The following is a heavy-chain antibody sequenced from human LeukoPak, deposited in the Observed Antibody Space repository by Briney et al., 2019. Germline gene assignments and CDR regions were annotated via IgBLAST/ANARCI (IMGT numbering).Heavy chain of an antibody. CDR1: GFTLSSYG. CDR3: AKQVRGATDY. D-gene: IGHD3-10*01. CDR2: IRYDGSNK. V-gene: IGHV3-30*02. Sequence: GGSLRLSCAASGFTLSSYGMHWVRQAPGKGLEWVAFIRYDGSNKYYADSVKGRFTISRDNSKNALYLQMNSLRAEDTAVYYCAKQVRGATDYWGQGTLVTVSS. J-gene: IGHJ4*02.